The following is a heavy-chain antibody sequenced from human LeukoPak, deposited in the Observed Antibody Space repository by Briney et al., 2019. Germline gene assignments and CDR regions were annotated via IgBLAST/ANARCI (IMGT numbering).Heavy chain of an antibody. CDR1: GFTFSSNY. Sequence: PGGSLRLSCAASGFTFSSNYTSWVRQAPGKGLEWVSVIYSGGSTYYADSVKGRFTISRDNSKNTLYLQMNSLRAEDTAVYYCARDVAYWGQGTLVTVSS. D-gene: IGHD5-12*01. J-gene: IGHJ4*02. V-gene: IGHV3-53*01. CDR2: IYSGGST. CDR3: ARDVAY.